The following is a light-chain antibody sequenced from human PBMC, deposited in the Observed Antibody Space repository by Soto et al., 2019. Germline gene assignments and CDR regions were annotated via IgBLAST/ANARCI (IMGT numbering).Light chain of an antibody. CDR1: SSDVGAYNF. J-gene: IGLJ1*01. CDR3: SAYAVRRTYV. Sequence: QSALTQPASVSGSPGQSITISCTGTSSDVGAYNFVSWHQQHPGKAPNLMIYNVYDRPSVISYRFSCSKYGNTASLTISGLQGEDAAYYYGSAYAVRRTYVFGTGTKLTVL. V-gene: IGLV2-14*03. CDR2: NVY.